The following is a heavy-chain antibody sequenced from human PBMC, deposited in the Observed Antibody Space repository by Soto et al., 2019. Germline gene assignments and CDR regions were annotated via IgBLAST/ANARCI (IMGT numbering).Heavy chain of an antibody. Sequence: SVKVSCKASGGTFSRYAISWVRQAPGQGLEWMGGIIPIFGTANYAQKFQGRVTITADESTSTAYMELSSLRFEDTAVYYCARAIVGPTTTGWLYPWGQGPLVTVYS. CDR1: GGTFSRYA. J-gene: IGHJ5*02. V-gene: IGHV1-69*13. D-gene: IGHD1-26*01. CDR2: IIPIFGTA. CDR3: ARAIVGPTTTGWLYP.